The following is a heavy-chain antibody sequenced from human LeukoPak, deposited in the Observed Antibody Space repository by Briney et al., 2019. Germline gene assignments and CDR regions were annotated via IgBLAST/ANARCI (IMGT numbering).Heavy chain of an antibody. J-gene: IGHJ6*03. V-gene: IGHV4-4*02. CDR2: IYHTGSA. CDR1: GGSISSPNW. CDR3: ARYYYYYMDV. Sequence: SETLSLTCAVSGGSISSPNWWSWVRPSPGKGLEWIGEIYHTGSANYNPSLKSRVTISLDKSKNHFSLNLSSVTAADTAIYYCARYYYYYMDVWGKGTTVTVSS.